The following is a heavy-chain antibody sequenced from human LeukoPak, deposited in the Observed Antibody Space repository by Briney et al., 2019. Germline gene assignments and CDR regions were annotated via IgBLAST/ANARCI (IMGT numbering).Heavy chain of an antibody. Sequence: PGGSLRLSCAASGFAVSSNYMSWVRQAPGKGLEWVSVIYSGGSTYYAGSVKGRFTISRDNSKNTLYLQMNSLRAEDTAVYYCARAPYYDFWSGYYPFDYWGQGTLVTVSS. D-gene: IGHD3-3*01. V-gene: IGHV3-66*02. CDR1: GFAVSSNY. CDR2: IYSGGST. CDR3: ARAPYYDFWSGYYPFDY. J-gene: IGHJ4*02.